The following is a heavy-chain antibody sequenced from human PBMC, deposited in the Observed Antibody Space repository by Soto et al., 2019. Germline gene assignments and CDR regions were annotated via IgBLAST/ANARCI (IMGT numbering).Heavy chain of an antibody. J-gene: IGHJ4*02. Sequence: SVKVSCKASGGTFSSYAISWVRQAPGQGLEWMGGIIPIFGTASYAQKFQGRVTITADESTSTAYMELSSLRSEDTAVYYCARRKERSGPYYLDLWGQGTQVTVSS. D-gene: IGHD6-25*01. CDR2: IIPIFGTA. CDR1: GGTFSSYA. CDR3: ARRKERSGPYYLDL. V-gene: IGHV1-69*13.